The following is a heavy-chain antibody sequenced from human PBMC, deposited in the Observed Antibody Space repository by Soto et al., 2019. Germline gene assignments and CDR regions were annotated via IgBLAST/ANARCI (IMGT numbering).Heavy chain of an antibody. CDR3: ARDLRPQLSTWPGYFDY. V-gene: IGHV3-30-3*01. Sequence: GGSLRLSCAASGFTFSSYAMHWVRQAPGKGLEWVAVISYDGSNKYYADSVKGRFTISRDNSKNTLYLQMNSLRAEDTAVYYCARDLRPQLSTWPGYFDYWGQGTLVTSPQ. D-gene: IGHD6-13*01. CDR1: GFTFSSYA. J-gene: IGHJ4*02. CDR2: ISYDGSNK.